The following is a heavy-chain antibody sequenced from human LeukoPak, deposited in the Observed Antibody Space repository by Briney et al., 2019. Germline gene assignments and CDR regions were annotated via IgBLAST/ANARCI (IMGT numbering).Heavy chain of an antibody. CDR1: GYTFTDYY. CDR2: IIPIFGTA. D-gene: IGHD1-14*01. J-gene: IGHJ4*02. Sequence: SVKISCKVSGYTFTDYYMHWVQQAPGQGLEWMGGIIPIFGTANYAQKFQGRVTITADESTSTAYMELSSLRSEDTAVYYCARDPSGGYFDYWGQGTLVTVSS. CDR3: ARDPSGGYFDY. V-gene: IGHV1-69*13.